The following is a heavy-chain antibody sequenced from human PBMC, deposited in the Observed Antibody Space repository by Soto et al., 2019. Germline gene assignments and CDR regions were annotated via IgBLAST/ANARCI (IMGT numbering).Heavy chain of an antibody. V-gene: IGHV4-34*01. CDR2: INHSGST. CDR3: ASLNLSFDP. CDR1: GGSFSGYY. J-gene: IGHJ5*02. Sequence: SETLSLTCAVYGGSFSGYYWSWIRQPPGKGLEWIGEINHSGSTYYNPSLKRRVAISIDTSKNQFSLNLSSLTAADTAVYYCASLNLSFDPWGQGTLVTVSS.